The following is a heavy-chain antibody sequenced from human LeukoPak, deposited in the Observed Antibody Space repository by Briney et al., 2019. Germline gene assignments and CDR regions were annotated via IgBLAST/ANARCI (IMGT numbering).Heavy chain of an antibody. CDR3: AREPSLYCSGGSCYSGGRWFDP. D-gene: IGHD2-15*01. J-gene: IGHJ5*02. CDR1: GYSFTSYW. V-gene: IGHV5-51*01. Sequence: GESLKISCKGSGYSFTSYWIGWVRQMPGKGLEGMGIIYPGDSDTRYSPSFQGQVTISADKSISTAYLQWSSPKASDTAMYYCAREPSLYCSGGSCYSGGRWFDPWGQGTLVTVSS. CDR2: IYPGDSDT.